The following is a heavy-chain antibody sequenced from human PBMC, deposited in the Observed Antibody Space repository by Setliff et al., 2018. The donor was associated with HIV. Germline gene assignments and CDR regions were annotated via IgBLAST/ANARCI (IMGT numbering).Heavy chain of an antibody. J-gene: IGHJ6*02. CDR3: ARSFPYYYESGGVYAMDV. V-gene: IGHV3-20*04. Sequence: GGSLRLSCAASGFTFEDYGMSWVRQVPGKGLEWVSGTSWSGGGTGYAASVKGRFTISRDDAKNSLYLQMSSLRVEDTALYFCARSFPYYYESGGVYAMDVWGLGATVTVSS. D-gene: IGHD3-22*01. CDR2: TSWSGGGT. CDR1: GFTFEDYG.